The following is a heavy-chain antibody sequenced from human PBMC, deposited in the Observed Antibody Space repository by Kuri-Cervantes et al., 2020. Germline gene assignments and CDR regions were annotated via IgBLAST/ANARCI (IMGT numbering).Heavy chain of an antibody. D-gene: IGHD6-19*01. CDR2: ISYDGSNK. CDR3: ARGRPKGGSGWYVSWFDP. Sequence: GESLKISCAASGFTFSSYAMHWVRQAPGKGLEWVAVISYDGSNKYYADSVKGRFTISRDNSKNTLYLQMNSLRAEDTAVYYCARGRPKGGSGWYVSWFDPWGQGTLVTVSS. V-gene: IGHV3-30*04. J-gene: IGHJ5*02. CDR1: GFTFSSYA.